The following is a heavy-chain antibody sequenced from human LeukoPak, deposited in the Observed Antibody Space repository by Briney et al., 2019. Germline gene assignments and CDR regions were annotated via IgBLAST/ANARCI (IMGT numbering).Heavy chain of an antibody. CDR3: ARGYYDSSGYYLGGLYYYYYYMDV. J-gene: IGHJ6*03. CDR1: GGTFSSYA. D-gene: IGHD3-22*01. CDR2: IIPIFGTA. V-gene: IGHV1-69*13. Sequence: SVKVSCKASGGTFSSYAISWVRQAPGQGLEWMGGIIPIFGTANYAQKFQGRVTITADESTSTAYMELSSLRSEDTAVYYCARGYYDSSGYYLGGLYYYYYYMDVWGKGTTVTISS.